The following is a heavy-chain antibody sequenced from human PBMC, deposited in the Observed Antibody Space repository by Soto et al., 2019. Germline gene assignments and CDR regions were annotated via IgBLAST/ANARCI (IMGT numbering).Heavy chain of an antibody. CDR3: ARVNYYYDRSGSNPVKYFVH. V-gene: IGHV3-23*01. CDR2: VSGSGAGT. CDR1: GFTFTSYA. D-gene: IGHD3-22*01. J-gene: IGHJ4*02. Sequence: GGSLRLSCAASGFTFTSYAMSWVRQAPGKGLEWVSTVSGSGAGTYYADSVKGRFTISRDNSKNTLHLQVDGLRAEDTAEYYCARVNYYYDRSGSNPVKYFVHWGQGMLDTVSS.